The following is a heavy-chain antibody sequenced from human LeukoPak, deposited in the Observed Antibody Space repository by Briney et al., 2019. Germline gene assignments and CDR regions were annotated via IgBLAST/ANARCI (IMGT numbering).Heavy chain of an antibody. CDR3: ARGKLEDQNAFDI. CDR1: GYTFTSYY. V-gene: IGHV1-46*01. D-gene: IGHD1-1*01. CDR2: INPSGGST. J-gene: IGHJ3*02. Sequence: ASVKVSCKASGYTFTSYYLHWVGQAPGQGLEWMGIINPSGGSTVYAQKFQGGVTMTRDTSTSTVYMELSSLRSEDTAVYYCARGKLEDQNAFDIWGQGTMVTVSS.